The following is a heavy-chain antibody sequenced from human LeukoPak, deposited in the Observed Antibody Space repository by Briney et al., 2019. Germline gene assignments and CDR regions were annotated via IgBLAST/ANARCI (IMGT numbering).Heavy chain of an antibody. CDR2: NHPGDSDT. V-gene: IGHV5-51*01. D-gene: IGHD3-22*01. Sequence: GESLKISCEGSGYSFTSYWIGWVRQMPGKGLECMRINHPGDSDTRYIPSLQGEVTISVDTSISTAYLQRSSLKASDTAIYYCATLKSADSGGYYSAFDYWGQGTMVGVSS. CDR1: GYSFTSYW. CDR3: ATLKSADSGGYYSAFDY. J-gene: IGHJ4*02.